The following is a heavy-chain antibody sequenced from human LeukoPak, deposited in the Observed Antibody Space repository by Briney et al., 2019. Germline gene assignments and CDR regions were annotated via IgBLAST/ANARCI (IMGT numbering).Heavy chain of an antibody. CDR1: GGSISSYY. V-gene: IGHV4-59*08. D-gene: IGHD1-26*01. Sequence: PLETLSLTCTVSGGSISSYYWSWIRQPPGKGLEWIGYIYYSGSTNYNPSLKSRVTISVDTSKNQFSLKLSSVTAADTAVYYCAADLPSGSYRFDYWGQGTPVTVSS. CDR2: IYYSGST. J-gene: IGHJ4*02. CDR3: AADLPSGSYRFDY.